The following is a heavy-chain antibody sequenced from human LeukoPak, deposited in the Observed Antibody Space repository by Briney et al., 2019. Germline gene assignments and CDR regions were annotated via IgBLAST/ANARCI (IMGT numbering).Heavy chain of an antibody. CDR3: ATTMAAVAYYFDY. V-gene: IGHV3-33*01. D-gene: IGHD6-13*01. Sequence: PGGSLRLSCAASGFTFSSYGMHWVRQAPGKGLEWVAVIWYDGSNKYYADSVKGRFTISRDNSKNTLYLQMNSLRAEDTAVYYCATTMAAVAYYFDYWGQGALVTVSS. J-gene: IGHJ4*02. CDR1: GFTFSSYG. CDR2: IWYDGSNK.